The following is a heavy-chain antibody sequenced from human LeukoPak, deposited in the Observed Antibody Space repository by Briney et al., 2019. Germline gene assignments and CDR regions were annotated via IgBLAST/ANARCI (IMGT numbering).Heavy chain of an antibody. V-gene: IGHV1-2*02. CDR3: STEDKYCGSANCGKY. J-gene: IGHJ4*02. CDR2: IIPDSGGA. Sequence: ASVKVSCKTSGYTFTNYYVHWVRRAPGQGLEWMGYIIPDSGGADYDQRFQGRVTMTRDKSISTVYMELSSLRSDDTALYYCSTEDKYCGSANCGKYWGQGTLVTVSS. D-gene: IGHD2-2*01. CDR1: GYTFTNYY.